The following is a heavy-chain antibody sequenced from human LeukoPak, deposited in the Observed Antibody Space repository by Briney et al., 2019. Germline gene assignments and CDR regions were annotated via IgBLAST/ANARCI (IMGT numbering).Heavy chain of an antibody. J-gene: IGHJ3*01. V-gene: IGHV4-4*09. D-gene: IGHD6-25*01. Sequence: SETLSLTCTVSGGSTSPYYWSWIRQPPGKGLEWIGYIFFKGNSDCNPSLSSRVTISADTSKNQFSLKVRSVSAADTAVYYCARKAANSGAFDVWDLGTMVTVSS. CDR3: ARKAANSGAFDV. CDR2: IFFKGNS. CDR1: GGSTSPYY.